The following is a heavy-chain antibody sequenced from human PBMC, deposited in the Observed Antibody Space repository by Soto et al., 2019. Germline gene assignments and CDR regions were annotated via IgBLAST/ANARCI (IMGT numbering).Heavy chain of an antibody. D-gene: IGHD1-7*01. V-gene: IGHV3-11*01. Sequence: GGSLRLSCAPSAFTFSDYYMSWIRQAPGKGLEWVSYISSSGTTIFYADSLRGRFTISRDNAKKSLYLQMNSLRGEDTAVYYCAREPSNWNYCFDYWGQGTLVTVSS. CDR3: AREPSNWNYCFDY. CDR1: AFTFSDYY. J-gene: IGHJ4*02. CDR2: ISSSGTTI.